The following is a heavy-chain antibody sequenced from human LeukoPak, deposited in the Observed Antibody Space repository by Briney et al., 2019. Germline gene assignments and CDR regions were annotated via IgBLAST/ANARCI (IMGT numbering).Heavy chain of an antibody. D-gene: IGHD4-17*01. CDR1: GFTFSSYL. CDR3: AGATYGESPLGWFDP. V-gene: IGHV3-74*01. J-gene: IGHJ5*02. Sequence: GGSLRLSCAASGFTFSSYLLHWVRQAPGKGLVWVSRINSDGSSTRYADSVKGRFTISRDNAKNTLYLQMNSLRAEDTAVYYCAGATYGESPLGWFDPWGQGNLVTVSS. CDR2: INSDGSST.